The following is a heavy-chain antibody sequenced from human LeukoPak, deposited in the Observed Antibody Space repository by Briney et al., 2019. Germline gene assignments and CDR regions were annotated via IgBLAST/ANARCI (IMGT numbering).Heavy chain of an antibody. CDR1: GGSISNYY. CDR2: MYDSGST. CDR3: ARFGSSSYDY. V-gene: IGHV4-59*12. Sequence: SETLSLTCTVSGGSISNYYWSWIRQPPGKGLEWIGYMYDSGSTKYNPSLKSRVTMSVDTSKNQFSLKLSSVTAADTAVYYCARFGSSSYDYWGQGTLVTVSS. D-gene: IGHD6-13*01. J-gene: IGHJ4*02.